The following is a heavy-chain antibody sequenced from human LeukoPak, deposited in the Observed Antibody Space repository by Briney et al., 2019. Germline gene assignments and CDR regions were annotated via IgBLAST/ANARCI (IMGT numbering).Heavy chain of an antibody. CDR2: IYYSGST. CDR1: GGSISSGGYY. D-gene: IGHD5-24*01. CDR3: AAGNGLQSIGPFDY. J-gene: IGHJ4*02. Sequence: SETLSLTCTVSGGSISSGGYYWSWIRQHPGKGPEWIGYIYYSGSTYYNPSLKSRVTISVDTSKNQFSLKLSSVTAADTAVYYCAAGNGLQSIGPFDYWGQGTLVTVSS. V-gene: IGHV4-31*03.